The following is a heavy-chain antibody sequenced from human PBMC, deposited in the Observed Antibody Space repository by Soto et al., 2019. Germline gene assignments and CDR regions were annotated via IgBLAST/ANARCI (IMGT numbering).Heavy chain of an antibody. J-gene: IGHJ4*02. V-gene: IGHV4-59*12. CDR1: GASISSNH. CDR3: ARASATIAAAAIFDY. Sequence: SETLSLTCSVSGASISSNHWTWIRQPPGKGLEWIGCMYDSVTTRYDSFFKGRVRMSVDKSRNQFSLKLTSVSAADTAVYYCARASATIAAAAIFDYWGQGTLVTVS. D-gene: IGHD6-13*01. CDR2: MYDSVTT.